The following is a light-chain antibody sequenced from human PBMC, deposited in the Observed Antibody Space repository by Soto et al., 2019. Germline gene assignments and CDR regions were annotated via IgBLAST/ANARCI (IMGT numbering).Light chain of an antibody. CDR3: HQYNNWPTT. Sequence: EIVMTQSPATLSVSPGERATLSCRASQSVSSNLAWYQQKPGQAPRLLIYGASTRATGITARFSGSGSGTEFTLTISSLQSEDFAVYYCHQYNNWPTTFGQGTKLEIK. V-gene: IGKV3-15*01. CDR1: QSVSSN. CDR2: GAS. J-gene: IGKJ2*01.